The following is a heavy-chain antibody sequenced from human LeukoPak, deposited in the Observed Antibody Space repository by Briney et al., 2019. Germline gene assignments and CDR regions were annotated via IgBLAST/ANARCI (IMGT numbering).Heavy chain of an antibody. CDR2: INKRGRT. CDR3: ARGPPSDYYDSSGFYYVFDY. Sequence: PSETLSLTCAVSPGSLSGDYWSWIRPPPGRGLEWVGEINKRGRTNYNTSLTSRVTIPVDKTKNRLPRNFSSVTPAHTPPYFCARGPPSDYYDSSGFYYVFDYWGQGTLVTVSS. V-gene: IGHV4-34*01. D-gene: IGHD3-22*01. CDR1: PGSLSGDY. J-gene: IGHJ4*02.